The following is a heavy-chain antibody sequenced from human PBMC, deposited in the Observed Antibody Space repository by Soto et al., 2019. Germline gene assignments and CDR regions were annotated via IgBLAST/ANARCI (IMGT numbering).Heavy chain of an antibody. CDR1: GGSFSGYY. V-gene: IGHV4-34*01. D-gene: IGHD3-16*02. J-gene: IGHJ4*02. CDR2: INHSGST. Sequence: QVQLQQWGAGLLKPSETLSLTCAVYGGSFSGYYWSWIRQPPGKGLEWIGEINHSGSTNYNPSLKSRVTISVDTSKNQFALKLSSVPAADTAVYYCAREEYDYVWGSYRYVSDYWGQGTLVTVAS. CDR3: AREEYDYVWGSYRYVSDY.